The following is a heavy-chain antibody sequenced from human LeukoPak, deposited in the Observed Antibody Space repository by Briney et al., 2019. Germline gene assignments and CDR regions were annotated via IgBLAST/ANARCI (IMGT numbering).Heavy chain of an antibody. CDR1: GFTFTSSA. V-gene: IGHV1-58*02. Sequence: SVKVSCKASGFTFTSSAMQWVRQARGQRLEWIGWIVVGSGNTNYVQKFQERVTITRDMSTSTAYLELSSLRSEDTAVYYCAADRDDAFDIWGQGTMVTVSS. CDR3: AADRDDAFDI. D-gene: IGHD3-10*01. CDR2: IVVGSGNT. J-gene: IGHJ3*02.